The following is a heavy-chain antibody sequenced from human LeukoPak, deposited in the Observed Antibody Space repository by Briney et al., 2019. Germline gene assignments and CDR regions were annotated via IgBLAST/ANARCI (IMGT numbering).Heavy chain of an antibody. J-gene: IGHJ4*02. Sequence: GGSLRLSCAASGLTFSDEYMSWIHQAPGKGLEWVSYISNTGDFIAYADSVKGRFTMSRDNAKNSLYLQMNSLRAEDAAAYYCVRGRGAGPGAHFDYWGQGTLVTVSS. CDR1: GLTFSDEY. V-gene: IGHV3-11*01. D-gene: IGHD3-10*01. CDR2: ISNTGDFI. CDR3: VRGRGAGPGAHFDY.